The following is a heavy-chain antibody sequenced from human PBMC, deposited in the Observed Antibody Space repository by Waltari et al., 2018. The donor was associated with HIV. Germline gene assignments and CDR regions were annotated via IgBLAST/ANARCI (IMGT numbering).Heavy chain of an antibody. CDR3: VRDWWKDAYYYSGMDV. D-gene: IGHD1-1*01. J-gene: IGHJ6*02. CDR2: TYCRSKWYN. CDR1: GDSVSSNSAA. Sequence: QVQLQQSGPGLVKPSQTLSLTCAISGDSVSSNSAAWNWIRPSPSRGLEWLGRTYCRSKWYNDYAVSVKGRITINPDTSKNQFSLQLNSVTPEDTAVYYCVRDWWKDAYYYSGMDVWGQGTTVTVSS. V-gene: IGHV6-1*01.